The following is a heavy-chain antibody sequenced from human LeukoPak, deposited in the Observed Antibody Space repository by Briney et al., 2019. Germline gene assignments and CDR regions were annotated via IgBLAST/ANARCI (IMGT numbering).Heavy chain of an antibody. D-gene: IGHD4-23*01. Sequence: PSETLSLTCAVYGGSFSGYYWSWIRQPPGKGLEWIGEINHSGSTNYNPSLKSRVTISVDTSKNQFSLKLSSVTAADTAVYYCVRPHDYGGNVEDYWGQGTLVTVSS. CDR3: VRPHDYGGNVEDY. V-gene: IGHV4-34*01. J-gene: IGHJ4*02. CDR1: GGSFSGYY. CDR2: INHSGST.